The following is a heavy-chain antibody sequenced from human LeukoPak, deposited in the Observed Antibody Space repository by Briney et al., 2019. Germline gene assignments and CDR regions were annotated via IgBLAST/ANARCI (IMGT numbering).Heavy chain of an antibody. V-gene: IGHV4-39*01. CDR2: IYYSGST. CDR3: ARYLNTYY. D-gene: IGHD2-2*01. Sequence: SETLSLTCTVSGGSISSSSYYWGWIRQPPGKGLEWIGSIYYSGSTYYNPSLKSRVTISVDTSKNQFSLKLSSVTAADTAVYYCARYLNTYYWGQGTLVTVSS. J-gene: IGHJ4*02. CDR1: GGSISSSSYY.